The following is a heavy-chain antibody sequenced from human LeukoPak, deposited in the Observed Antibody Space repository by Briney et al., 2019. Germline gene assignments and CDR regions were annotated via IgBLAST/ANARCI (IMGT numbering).Heavy chain of an antibody. V-gene: IGHV3-53*01. CDR2: IYSGGST. Sequence: GGSLRLSCAASGFTVSSNYMSWVRQAPGKGLEWVSVIYSGGSTYYADSVKGRFTISRDNSKNTLYLQMNSLRAEDTAVYYCARVGYYYDSSGYQRRGYFQHWGQVTLVTVSS. J-gene: IGHJ1*01. CDR3: ARVGYYYDSSGYQRRGYFQH. CDR1: GFTVSSNY. D-gene: IGHD3-22*01.